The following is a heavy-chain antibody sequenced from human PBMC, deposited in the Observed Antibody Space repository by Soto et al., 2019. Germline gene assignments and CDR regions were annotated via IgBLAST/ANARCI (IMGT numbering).Heavy chain of an antibody. Sequence: SETRSPPSTVPVASIIIIINYGAGVRRPQGKGLDWIGNIYYTGTTYYNPSLKSRVTISVDTSKNQFSLRLNSVTAADTAMYYCARFLVPASRHTDFDFWGQGTQVTVSS. V-gene: IGHV4-39*01. D-gene: IGHD2-21*02. J-gene: IGHJ4*02. CDR1: VASIIIIINY. CDR2: IYYTGTT. CDR3: ARFLVPASRHTDFDF.